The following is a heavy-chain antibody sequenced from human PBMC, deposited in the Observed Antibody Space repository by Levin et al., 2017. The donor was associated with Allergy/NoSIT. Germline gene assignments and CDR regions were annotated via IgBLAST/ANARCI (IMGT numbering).Heavy chain of an antibody. V-gene: IGHV4-59*01. CDR2: IYYSGST. D-gene: IGHD3-10*01. J-gene: IGHJ5*02. CDR1: GGSISSYY. CDR3: AAHFRGVMTWFDP. Sequence: SETLSLTCTVSGGSISSYYWSWIRQPPGKGLEWIGYIYYSGSTNYNPSLKSRVTISVDTSKNQFSLKLSSVTAADTAVYYCAAHFRGVMTWFDPWGQGTLVTVSS.